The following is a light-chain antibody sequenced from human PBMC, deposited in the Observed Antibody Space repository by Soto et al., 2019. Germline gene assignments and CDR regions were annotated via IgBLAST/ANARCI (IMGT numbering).Light chain of an antibody. V-gene: IGKV1-5*01. CDR3: QQYNSYPWT. J-gene: IGKJ1*01. CDR2: DAS. CDR1: QSISSW. Sequence: DIQMTQSPSTLSASVGDRVTITCRASQSISSWLAWYQQKPGKAPRRLMYDASTLESGVPSRFSGRGSGTDFTLTISSLQPDDFATYYCQQYNSYPWTFGQGAKVEIK.